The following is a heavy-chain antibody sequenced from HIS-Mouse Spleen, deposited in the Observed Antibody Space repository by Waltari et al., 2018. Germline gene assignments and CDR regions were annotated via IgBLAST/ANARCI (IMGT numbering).Heavy chain of an antibody. V-gene: IGHV1-2*02. J-gene: IGHJ4*02. D-gene: IGHD6-13*01. Sequence: QVQLVQSGAEVKKPGASVKVSCKASGYTFTGYYLPWVRQAPGQGLEWMGGDNPNSGGTNYAQKFQGRVTMTRDTSISTAYMELSRLRSDETAVYYFARSPSGSSWYDYWGQGTLVTVSS. CDR1: GYTFTGYY. CDR2: DNPNSGGT. CDR3: ARSPSGSSWYDY.